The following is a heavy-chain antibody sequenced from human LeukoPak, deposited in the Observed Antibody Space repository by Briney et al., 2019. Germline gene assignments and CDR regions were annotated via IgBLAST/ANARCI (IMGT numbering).Heavy chain of an antibody. CDR3: AXXXXXXXXXYYYGSGSSFSN. CDR1: GYTFTSYD. V-gene: IGHV1-8*01. CDR2: MNPNSGNT. Sequence: GASVKVSCKASGYTFTSYDINWVRQATGQGLEWMGWMNPNSGNTGYAQKFQGRVTMTRNTSISTAYMELSSLRSEDTAVYYCAXXXXXXXXXYYYGSGSSFSNWVQGTLVTVSS. D-gene: IGHD3-10*01. J-gene: IGHJ4*02.